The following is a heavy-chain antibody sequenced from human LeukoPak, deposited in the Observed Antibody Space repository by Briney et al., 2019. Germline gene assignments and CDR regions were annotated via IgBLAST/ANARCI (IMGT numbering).Heavy chain of an antibody. CDR1: GYSFTSYD. J-gene: IGHJ3*02. CDR2: MNPNSGNT. D-gene: IGHD3-22*01. Sequence: ASVKVSCKASGYSFTSYDINWVRQATGQGIEWMGWMNPNSGNTGYAQKFQGRVTMTRNTSISTAYIELSSLRSEDTAVYYCARGSMITMNIWGQGTMVTVSS. V-gene: IGHV1-8*01. CDR3: ARGSMITMNI.